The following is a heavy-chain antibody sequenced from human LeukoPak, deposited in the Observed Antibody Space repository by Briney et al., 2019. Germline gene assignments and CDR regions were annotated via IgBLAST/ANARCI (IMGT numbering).Heavy chain of an antibody. V-gene: IGHV4-59*01. CDR2: LYYSGNT. CDR3: ARVYGYNFYYFDY. J-gene: IGHJ4*02. D-gene: IGHD5-24*01. CDR1: GGSISSYY. Sequence: SSETLSLTCTVSGGSISSYYWCWIRQPPGKGLEWIAYLYYSGNTNYNPSLKSRATISVDTSKNQFSLKLTSVTAADTAVYYCARVYGYNFYYFDYWGQGILVTVSS.